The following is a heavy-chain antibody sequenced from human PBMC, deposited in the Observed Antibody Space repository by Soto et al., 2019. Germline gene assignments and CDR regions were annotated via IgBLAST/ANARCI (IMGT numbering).Heavy chain of an antibody. D-gene: IGHD3-3*01. CDR2: INPATGAA. CDR3: ASGGGVGVAGSAAFDM. Sequence: QLHLVQSGAVVKKPGASVTVSCSASGYPVTAYYMHWVRQAPGRGLEWMGGINPATGAAKYTQTFQGRVTMTRDTSRSTEFMELSGLTSGDTAVFYCASGGGVGVAGSAAFDMWGQGTLVTVSS. J-gene: IGHJ3*02. CDR1: GYPVTAYY. V-gene: IGHV1-2*02.